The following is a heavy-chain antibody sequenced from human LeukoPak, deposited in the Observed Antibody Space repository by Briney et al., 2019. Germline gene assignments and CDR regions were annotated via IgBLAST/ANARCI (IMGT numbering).Heavy chain of an antibody. CDR3: TREAVAGTV. CDR2: IRSKANSYAT. Sequence: QTGGSLRLSCAASGFTFSSYWMSWVRQAPGKGLEWVGRIRSKANSYATAYAASVKGRFTISRDDSKNTAYLQMNSLKTEDTAVYYCTREAVAGTVWGQGTLVTVSS. D-gene: IGHD6-19*01. J-gene: IGHJ4*02. CDR1: GFTFSSYW. V-gene: IGHV3-73*01.